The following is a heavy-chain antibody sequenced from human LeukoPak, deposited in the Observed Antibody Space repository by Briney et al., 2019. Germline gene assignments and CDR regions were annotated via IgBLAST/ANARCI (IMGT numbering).Heavy chain of an antibody. D-gene: IGHD3-3*01. J-gene: IGHJ4*02. CDR3: AKDVFSGPHYDFWSGPY. Sequence: PGRSLRLSCAASGFTFDDYAMHWVRQAPGKGLEWVSGISWNSGSIGYADSVKGRFTISRDNSKNTLYLQMNSLRAEDTAVYYCAKDVFSGPHYDFWSGPYWGQGTLVTVSS. CDR1: GFTFDDYA. CDR2: ISWNSGSI. V-gene: IGHV3-9*01.